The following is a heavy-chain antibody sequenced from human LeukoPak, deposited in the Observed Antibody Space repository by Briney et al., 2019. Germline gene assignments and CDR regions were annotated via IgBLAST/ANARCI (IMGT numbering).Heavy chain of an antibody. V-gene: IGHV4-34*01. CDR1: GGSFSAYY. J-gene: IGHJ4*02. CDR3: ARNRGYGYKY. CDR2: INHSGTT. Sequence: SETLSLTCAVYGGSFSAYYWSWIRQPPGKGLEWIGEINHSGTTNYNPSLKTRVTMPVDTSKNQFSLKLSSVTAADTALYYCARNRGYGYKYWGQGTVVTVSS. D-gene: IGHD5-18*01.